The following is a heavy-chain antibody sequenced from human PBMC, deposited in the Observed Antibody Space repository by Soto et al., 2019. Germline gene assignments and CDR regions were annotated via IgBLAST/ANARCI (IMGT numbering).Heavy chain of an antibody. J-gene: IGHJ6*02. D-gene: IGHD2-8*01. Sequence: EVPLVESGGGLIQPGGSLRLSCAASGFTVINNYMIWVRQAPGKGLEWVSLIYSGGSIHYADSVKGRFTISRDGSKNTLYLHMSSLRAEDTAVYYCATSPGVGVWGQGTTVTVS. CDR3: ATSPGVGV. V-gene: IGHV3-53*01. CDR1: GFTVINNY. CDR2: IYSGGSI.